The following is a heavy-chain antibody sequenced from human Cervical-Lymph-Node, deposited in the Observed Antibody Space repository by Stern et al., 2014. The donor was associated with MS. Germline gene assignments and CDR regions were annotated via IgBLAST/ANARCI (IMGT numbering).Heavy chain of an antibody. CDR2: IHWNDDK. J-gene: IGHJ4*02. CDR1: GFSLSSRAVG. D-gene: IGHD3-22*01. Sequence: QITLQESGPTLVKPPQTLTLTCTCSGFSLSSRAVGVGWFRQSPGKAPEWLALIHWNDDKRYSPSLKTRLAITQDTSRNQVVLTVTNMDPVDTATYYCAHFGIGYNFFDFWGQGILVTVSS. CDR3: AHFGIGYNFFDF. V-gene: IGHV2-5*01.